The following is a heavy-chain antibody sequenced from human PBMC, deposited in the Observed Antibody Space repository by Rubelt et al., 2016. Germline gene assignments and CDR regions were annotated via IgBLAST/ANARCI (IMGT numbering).Heavy chain of an antibody. J-gene: IGHJ4*02. Sequence: WVSSISGGSTYYADSRKGRFTISRDNSKNTLHLQMNSLRAEDTAVYYCARGRAVKLVDSGGNDYWGQGTLVTVSS. CDR2: ISGGST. D-gene: IGHD4-23*01. CDR3: ARGRAVKLVDSGGNDY. V-gene: IGHV3-38-3*01.